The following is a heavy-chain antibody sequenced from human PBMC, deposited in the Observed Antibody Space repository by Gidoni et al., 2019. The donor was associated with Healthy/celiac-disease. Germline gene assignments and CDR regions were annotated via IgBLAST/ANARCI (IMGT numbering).Heavy chain of an antibody. CDR3: AKGATPGAFDI. D-gene: IGHD2-15*01. V-gene: IGHV3-23*01. CDR2: ISGSGGST. CDR1: GFTCSSVA. J-gene: IGHJ3*02. Sequence: EVQLLESGGGLVQPGGALRPSCAASGFTCSSVAMGWVRPAPGKGLLWDSAISGSGGSTYYADSVKGRFTISRDNSKNPLYLHMNSLSAEDTTVYYCAKGATPGAFDIWGQGTMVTVSS.